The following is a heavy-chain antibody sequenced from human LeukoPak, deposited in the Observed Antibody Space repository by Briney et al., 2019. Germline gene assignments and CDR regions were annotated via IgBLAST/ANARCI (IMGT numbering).Heavy chain of an antibody. CDR2: IYYSGST. Sequence: SETLSLTCTVSGGSISSYYWSWIRQPPGKGLEWIGYIYYSGSTNYNPSLKSRVTISVDTSQNQFSLTLSSVAAADTAVYYCARERYSSGLNLFDCWGQGSLVTVYS. D-gene: IGHD6-19*01. V-gene: IGHV4-59*01. CDR3: ARERYSSGLNLFDC. J-gene: IGHJ4*02. CDR1: GGSISSYY.